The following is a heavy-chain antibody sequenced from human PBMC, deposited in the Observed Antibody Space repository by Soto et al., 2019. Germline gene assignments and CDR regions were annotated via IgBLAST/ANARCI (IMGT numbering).Heavy chain of an antibody. CDR2: ITSGSDYI. Sequence: EVQLVESGGGLVKPGGSLRLSCAASAFTFSNYGMSWVRQAPGKGLEWVSSITSGSDYIYYADSVKGRFTISRDNAKNSLYLQMNSLRAEDTAVYYCARVDGYTYPNDYWGQGTLVTVSS. CDR3: ARVDGYTYPNDY. CDR1: AFTFSNYG. J-gene: IGHJ4*02. V-gene: IGHV3-21*01. D-gene: IGHD5-12*01.